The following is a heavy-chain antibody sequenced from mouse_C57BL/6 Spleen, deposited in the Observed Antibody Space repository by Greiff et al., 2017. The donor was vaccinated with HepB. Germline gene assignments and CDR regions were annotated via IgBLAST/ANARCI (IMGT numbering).Heavy chain of an antibody. CDR3: ARWRGVSMDY. CDR2: INPSSGYT. J-gene: IGHJ4*01. CDR1: GYTFTSYT. V-gene: IGHV1-4*01. Sequence: VKLVESGAELARPGASVKMSCKASGYTFTSYTMHWVKQRPGQGLEWIGYINPSSGYTKYNQKFKDKATLTADKSSSTAYMQLSSLTSEDSAVYYCARWRGVSMDYWGQGTSVTVSS.